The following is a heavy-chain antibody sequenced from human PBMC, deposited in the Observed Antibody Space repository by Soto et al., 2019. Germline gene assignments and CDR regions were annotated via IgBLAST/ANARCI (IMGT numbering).Heavy chain of an antibody. D-gene: IGHD1-7*01. CDR1: GGTFSSYA. CDR3: ARGGGITGTTWLAYYYGMDV. CDR2: IIPIFGTA. Sequence: GASVKVSCKASGGTFSSYAISWVRQAPGQGLEWMGGIIPIFGTANYAQKFQGRVTMTRDTSTSTVYMELSSLRSEDTAVYYCARGGGITGTTWLAYYYGMDVWGQGTTVTVSS. J-gene: IGHJ6*02. V-gene: IGHV1-69*05.